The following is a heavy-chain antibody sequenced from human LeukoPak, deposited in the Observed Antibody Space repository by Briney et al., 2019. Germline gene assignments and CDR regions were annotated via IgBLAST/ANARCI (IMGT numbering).Heavy chain of an antibody. J-gene: IGHJ6*03. D-gene: IGHD1-26*01. CDR2: IISSSSTT. CDR3: ARIAWDYYYMDV. CDR1: GFSFSSYQ. V-gene: IGHV3-48*03. Sequence: GGSLRLSCAASGFSFSSYQMNGVRQAPGKGLEWVSYIISSSSTTYYEDSVKGRFTVSRDNAKNSLYLQMNSLRVEDTAVYYCARIAWDYYYMDVWGKGTTVTVSS.